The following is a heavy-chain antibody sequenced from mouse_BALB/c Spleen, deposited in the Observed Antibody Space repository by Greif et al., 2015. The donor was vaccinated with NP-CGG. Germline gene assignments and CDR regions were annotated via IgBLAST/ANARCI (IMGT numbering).Heavy chain of an antibody. Sequence: EVQLQQSGAELVRSGASVKLSCTASGFNIKDYYMHWVKQRPEQGLEWIGWIDPENGDTEYAPKFQGKATMTADTSSSTAYLQLSSLTSEDTAVYYCNAGYDDSFAYWGQGTLVTVSA. J-gene: IGHJ3*01. CDR3: NAGYDDSFAY. CDR1: GFNIKDYY. CDR2: IDPENGDT. V-gene: IGHV14-4*02. D-gene: IGHD2-2*01.